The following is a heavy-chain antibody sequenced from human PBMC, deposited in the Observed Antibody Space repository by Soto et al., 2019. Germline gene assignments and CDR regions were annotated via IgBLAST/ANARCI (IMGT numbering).Heavy chain of an antibody. CDR1: GGSFSGYY. CDR2: INHSGST. D-gene: IGHD5-18*01. CDR3: ARALRGYSYVDGY. J-gene: IGHJ4*02. V-gene: IGHV4-34*01. Sequence: SETLCLTWAVYGGSFSGYYWSWSRQPPGKGLEWIGEINHSGSTNYNPSLKSRVTISVDTSKNQFSLKLSSVTAADTAVYYCARALRGYSYVDGYWGQGTLVIVSS.